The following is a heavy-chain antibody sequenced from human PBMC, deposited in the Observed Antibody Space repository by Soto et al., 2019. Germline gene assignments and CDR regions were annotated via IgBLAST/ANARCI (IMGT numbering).Heavy chain of an antibody. Sequence: PGWPLRLSCASSVFTFISYAVSWVRQAPGKGPEWISSISGSGSTIYYADSVKGRFTISRDNSKNTLYLQMSSLRAEDTAVYYCAKVFYYYDSSGYYYFDYWGQGTLVTVSS. V-gene: IGHV3-23*01. CDR2: ISGSGSTI. D-gene: IGHD3-22*01. CDR1: VFTFISYA. CDR3: AKVFYYYDSSGYYYFDY. J-gene: IGHJ4*02.